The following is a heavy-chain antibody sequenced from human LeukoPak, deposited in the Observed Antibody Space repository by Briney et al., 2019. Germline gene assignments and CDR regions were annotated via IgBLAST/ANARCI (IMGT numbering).Heavy chain of an antibody. CDR3: ATDPSGSSYFDY. CDR1: GYTLTELS. D-gene: IGHD1-26*01. CDR2: FDPEDGET. J-gene: IGHJ4*02. V-gene: IGHV1-24*01. Sequence: ASVKVSCKVSGYTLTELSMHWVRQAPGKGLEWMGGFDPEDGETIYAQKFQGRVTMTEDTSTDTAYMELSSLRSEDTAVYYCATDPSGSSYFDYWVQGTLVTVSS.